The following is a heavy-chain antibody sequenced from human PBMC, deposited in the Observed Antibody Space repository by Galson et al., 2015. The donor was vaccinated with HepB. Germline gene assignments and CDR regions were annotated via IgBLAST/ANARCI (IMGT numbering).Heavy chain of an antibody. Sequence: SLRLSCAASGFTFNSYAMHWVRQAPGKGLQWVAVITYDGTNKFYARSVKGRFTISRDNPGNTLFLHMNSLRPEDTALYYCVKGGGYSAIRGRGGFDPWGQGALVTVSS. J-gene: IGHJ5*02. CDR1: GFTFNSYA. CDR3: VKGGGYSAIRGRGGFDP. CDR2: ITYDGTNK. V-gene: IGHV3-30*04. D-gene: IGHD5-12*01.